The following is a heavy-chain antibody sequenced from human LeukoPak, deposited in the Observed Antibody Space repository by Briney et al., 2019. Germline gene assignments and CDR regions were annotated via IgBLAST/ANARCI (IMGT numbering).Heavy chain of an antibody. D-gene: IGHD2-21*02. CDR1: EFTFSSYA. V-gene: IGHV3-30*14. CDR2: ISYHGSNK. Sequence: PGGSLRLSCAASEFTFSSYAMNWVRQAPGKGLEWVAVISYHGSNKYYADSVKGRITIYRVNSPNTLYLQMNSLRAEDTAVYYCAGGPPELYCGGDCSHYFDYWGQGTLVTVSS. J-gene: IGHJ4*02. CDR3: AGGPPELYCGGDCSHYFDY.